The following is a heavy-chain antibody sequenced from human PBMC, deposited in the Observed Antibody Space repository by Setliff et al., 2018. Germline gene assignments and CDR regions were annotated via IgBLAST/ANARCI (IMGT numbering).Heavy chain of an antibody. CDR3: ARAAKYDSSGYYGFWFDP. V-gene: IGHV4-31*03. D-gene: IGHD3-22*01. J-gene: IGHJ5*02. CDR2: IYYIGST. Sequence: SETLSLTCTVSGGSISSGSYYWTWIRQHPGKGLEWIGYIYYIGSTYYNPSLKSRVTISVDTSQNQFSLRLSSVTAADTAVYYCARAAKYDSSGYYGFWFDPWGQGTLVTVSS. CDR1: GGSISSGSYY.